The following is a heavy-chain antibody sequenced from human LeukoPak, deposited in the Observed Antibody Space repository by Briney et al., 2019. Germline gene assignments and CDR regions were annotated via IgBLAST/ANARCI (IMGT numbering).Heavy chain of an antibody. CDR1: GGTFSSYA. CDR2: IIPILGIA. CDR3: ARRLGYCSSTSCFTSYYYMDV. V-gene: IGHV1-69*04. D-gene: IGHD2-2*01. J-gene: IGHJ6*03. Sequence: SVKVSCKASGGTFSSYAISWVRQAPGQGLEWMGRIIPILGIANYAQKFQGRVTITRNTSISTAYMELSSLRSEDTAVYYCARRLGYCSSTSCFTSYYYMDVWGKGTTVTVSS.